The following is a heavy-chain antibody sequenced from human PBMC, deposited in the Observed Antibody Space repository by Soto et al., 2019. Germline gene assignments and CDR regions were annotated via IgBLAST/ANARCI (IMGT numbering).Heavy chain of an antibody. CDR3: AHPRGFGVFDAYDI. J-gene: IGHJ3*02. D-gene: IGHD2-15*01. V-gene: IGHV3-23*01. CDR1: GFAFSTYA. Sequence: GGSLRLSCAASGFAFSTYAMSWVRQAPGKGLEWVSAISNSGGTIYYADSVQGRFTISRDNSLNTLFLQMHSLRIEDTAVYYCAHPRGFGVFDAYDIWGQGTMVTVSS. CDR2: ISNSGGTI.